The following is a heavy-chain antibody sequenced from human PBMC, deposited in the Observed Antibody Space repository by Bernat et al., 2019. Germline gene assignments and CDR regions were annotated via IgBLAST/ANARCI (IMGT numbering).Heavy chain of an antibody. Sequence: QVQLVQSGAEVKKPGASVKVSCKASGYTFTGYYMHWVRQAPGQGLEWMGWINPNSGGTNYAQKFQGWVTMTRDTSISTAYMELSRLRSDDTAVYYCASSQYYDILTGYDGMDVWGQGTTVTVSS. CDR2: INPNSGGT. V-gene: IGHV1-2*04. J-gene: IGHJ6*02. CDR3: ASSQYYDILTGYDGMDV. D-gene: IGHD3-9*01. CDR1: GYTFTGYY.